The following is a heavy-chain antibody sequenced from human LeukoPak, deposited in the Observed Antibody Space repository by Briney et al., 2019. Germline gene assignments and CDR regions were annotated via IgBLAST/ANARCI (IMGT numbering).Heavy chain of an antibody. CDR2: INPSDDST. D-gene: IGHD3-10*02. V-gene: IGHV1-46*02. J-gene: IGHJ4*02. CDR1: GYTFNSSY. Sequence: VASVKVSCKASGYTFNSSYMHWVRQAPGQGLEWMGIINPSDDSTRYAQKFQGRVTMTKDTSTNTVYMHLSSLSSDDTAVYYCARASVLKPPDYWGQGTLVTVSS. CDR3: ARASVLKPPDY.